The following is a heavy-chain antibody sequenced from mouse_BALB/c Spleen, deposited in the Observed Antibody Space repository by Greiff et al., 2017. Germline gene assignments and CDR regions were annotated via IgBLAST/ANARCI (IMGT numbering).Heavy chain of an antibody. Sequence: EVKLVESGPGLVKPSQSLSLTCTVTGYSITSDYAWNWIRQFPGNKLEWMGYISYSGSTSYNPSLKSRISITRDTSKNQFFLQLNSVTTEDTATYYCARRGYYHYFDVWGAGTTGTVAA. CDR1: GYSITSDYA. D-gene: IGHD2-3*01. CDR2: ISYSGST. CDR3: ARRGYYHYFDV. J-gene: IGHJ1*01. V-gene: IGHV3-2*02.